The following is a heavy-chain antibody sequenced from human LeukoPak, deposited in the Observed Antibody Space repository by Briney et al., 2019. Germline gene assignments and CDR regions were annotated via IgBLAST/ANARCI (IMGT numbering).Heavy chain of an antibody. CDR1: GFTFSSYS. Sequence: PGGSLRLSCAASGFTFSSYSMNWVRQAPGKGLEWVSSISSSSSYIYYADSVKGRFTISRDNAKNSLYLQMNSLGAEDTAVYYCARARQWRYSYGYWEPYYFDYWGQGTLVTVSS. V-gene: IGHV3-21*01. D-gene: IGHD5-18*01. CDR3: ARARQWRYSYGYWEPYYFDY. J-gene: IGHJ4*02. CDR2: ISSSSSYI.